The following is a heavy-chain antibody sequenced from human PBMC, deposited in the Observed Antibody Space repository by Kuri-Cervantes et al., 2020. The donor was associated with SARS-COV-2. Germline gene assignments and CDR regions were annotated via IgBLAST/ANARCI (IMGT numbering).Heavy chain of an antibody. CDR1: GFTFSSYG. J-gene: IGHJ4*02. CDR3: ARDGNEETALGY. Sequence: LSLTCAASGFTFSSYGMHWVRPAPGKGLEWVAVIWYDGSNKYYSASVKGRFTISRDNSKNTLYLQMNSLRAEDTAVYYCARDGNEETALGYWGQGTLVTVSS. CDR2: IWYDGSNK. D-gene: IGHD1-14*01. V-gene: IGHV3-33*01.